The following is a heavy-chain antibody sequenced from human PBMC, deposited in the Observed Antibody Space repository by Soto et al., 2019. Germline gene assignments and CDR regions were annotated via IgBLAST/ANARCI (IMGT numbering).Heavy chain of an antibody. CDR3: AHGIDFWSGSFMGWFDL. D-gene: IGHD3-3*01. V-gene: IGHV2-5*01. CDR1: GFSLSRNEVG. J-gene: IGHJ5*02. CDR2: FCWNDDK. Sequence: SGPTLVNPTQTLTLTCTSSGFSLSRNEVGVGVGWIRQPPGKALGWLALFCWNDDKFYKSSLKNRLSITKDTSKNQVVLTMANMETVDTATYYCAHGIDFWSGSFMGWFDLWG.